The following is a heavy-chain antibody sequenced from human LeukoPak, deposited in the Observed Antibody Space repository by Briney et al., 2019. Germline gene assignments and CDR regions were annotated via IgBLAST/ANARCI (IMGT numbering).Heavy chain of an antibody. CDR3: ARGQVFSGSYPFDY. CDR2: INHSGST. CDR1: GGSISGYY. D-gene: IGHD1-26*01. J-gene: IGHJ4*02. Sequence: SETLSLTCTVSGGSISGYYWSWIRQPPGKGLEWIGEINHSGSTNYNPSLKSRVTISVDTSKNQFSLKLSSVTAADTAVYYCARGQVFSGSYPFDYWGQGTLVTVSS. V-gene: IGHV4-34*01.